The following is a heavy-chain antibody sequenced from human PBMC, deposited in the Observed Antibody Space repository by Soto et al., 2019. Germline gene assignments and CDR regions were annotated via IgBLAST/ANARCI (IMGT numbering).Heavy chain of an antibody. V-gene: IGHV4-59*02. J-gene: IGHJ3*01. CDR2: VFYSGNT. D-gene: IGHD2-2*01. CDR1: GGSVTSYY. CDR3: APGSRSSTSDAFDV. Sequence: QVQLQESGPGLVKPSETLSLTCSVSGGSVTSYYWTWIRQPPGKGLEWIGYVFYSGNTNCNPSLQRRVTMSVDSSRNHFSLTLNSVTAADAAVYYCAPGSRSSTSDAFDVWGRGTMVTVSS.